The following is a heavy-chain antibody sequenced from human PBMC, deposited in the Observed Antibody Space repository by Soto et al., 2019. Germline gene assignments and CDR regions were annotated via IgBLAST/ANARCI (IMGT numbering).Heavy chain of an antibody. CDR1: GGAFSSAA. V-gene: IGHV1-69*13. J-gene: IGHJ4*02. CDR3: ARAHVDSSGCYLDS. CDR2: IIPTFGTA. D-gene: IGHD6-19*01. Sequence: ASVNVSCKTSGGAFSSAAISWVRQAPGQGLEWIGGIIPTFGTANYAQKFQGRVTITADESTRPPYMELRSLRSEDTAVYYCARAHVDSSGCYLDSWGQGTLLNVSS.